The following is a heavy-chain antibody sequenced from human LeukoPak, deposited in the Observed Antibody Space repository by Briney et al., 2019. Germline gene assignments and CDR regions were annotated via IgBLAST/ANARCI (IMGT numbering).Heavy chain of an antibody. CDR3: AKGEYGSGWPD. D-gene: IGHD6-19*01. Sequence: GGSLRLSCGASGLSFSNYAMNWVRQAPGKGLEWVSGISNSGSSKDYADSVKGRFTISRDNSKNTLFLQMNSLRAEDTAIYYCAKGEYGSGWPDWGQGTLVTVSS. J-gene: IGHJ4*02. CDR1: GLSFSNYA. CDR2: ISNSGSSK. V-gene: IGHV3-23*01.